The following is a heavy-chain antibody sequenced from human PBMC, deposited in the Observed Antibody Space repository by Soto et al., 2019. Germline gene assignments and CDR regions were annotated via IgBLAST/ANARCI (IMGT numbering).Heavy chain of an antibody. Sequence: EVQLLESGGDLVQPGGSLRLSCAASGFAFSIYAMNWVRQAAGRGLEWVSGITASGSSTYYPGSVKGWFTISRDNSKNTVYLQMNSLSAEDTAVYYCAKGDSSSWYYFDYWGQGTLVTVSS. V-gene: IGHV3-23*01. CDR1: GFAFSIYA. CDR2: ITASGSST. D-gene: IGHD6-13*01. CDR3: AKGDSSSWYYFDY. J-gene: IGHJ4*02.